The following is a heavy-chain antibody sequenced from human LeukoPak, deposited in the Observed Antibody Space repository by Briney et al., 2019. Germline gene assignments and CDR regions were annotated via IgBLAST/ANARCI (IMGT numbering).Heavy chain of an antibody. CDR1: GGSIIGSY. V-gene: IGHV4-59*01. J-gene: IGHJ4*02. CDR2: IYNTVDV. Sequence: PSETLSLTCTVSGGSIIGSYWTWIRQSPGGGLEYIGYIYNTVDVNYSPSLKSRVTISIEMSRSQFSLRLKSVTAADTAIYYCARSRNYDSTGYNPTYYFDSWGQGALVTVSS. D-gene: IGHD3-22*01. CDR3: ARSRNYDSTGYNPTYYFDS.